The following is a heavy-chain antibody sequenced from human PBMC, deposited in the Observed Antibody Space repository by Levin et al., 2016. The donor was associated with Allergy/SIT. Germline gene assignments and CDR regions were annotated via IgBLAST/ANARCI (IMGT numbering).Heavy chain of an antibody. CDR2: ISSSSSYI. D-gene: IGHD3-22*01. J-gene: IGHJ4*02. V-gene: IGHV3-21*01. CDR3: ARDPSSGFRDY. Sequence: GGSLRLSCAASGFTFSSYSMNWVRQAPGKGLEWVSSISSSSSYIYYADSVKGRFTISRDNAKNSLYLQMNSLRAEDTAAYYCARDPSSGFRDYWGQGTLVTVSS. CDR1: GFTFSSYS.